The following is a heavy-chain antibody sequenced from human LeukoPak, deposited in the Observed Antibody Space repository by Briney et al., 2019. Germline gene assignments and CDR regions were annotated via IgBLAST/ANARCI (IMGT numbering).Heavy chain of an antibody. CDR1: GGSISSYY. V-gene: IGHV4-59*01. Sequence: SETLSLTCTVSGGSISSYYWSWIRQPPGKGLEWIGYIYYSGNTNYNPSLKSRVAISVDTSKNQFSLKLSSVTAADTAVYYCALLVGATEYFDYWGQGTLVTVSS. D-gene: IGHD1-26*01. CDR3: ALLVGATEYFDY. J-gene: IGHJ4*02. CDR2: IYYSGNT.